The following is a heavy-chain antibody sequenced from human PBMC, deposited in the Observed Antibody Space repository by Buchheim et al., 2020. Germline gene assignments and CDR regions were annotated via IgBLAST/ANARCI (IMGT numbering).Heavy chain of an antibody. V-gene: IGHV1-2*02. J-gene: IGHJ6*02. CDR1: GYTFTGYY. CDR2: INPNSGGP. CDR3: ARSRGLRDYYGMDV. Sequence: QVQLVQSGAEVKKPGASVKVSCKASGYTFTGYYMHWARQAPGQGLEWMGWINPNSGGPNYAQKFQGGVTMTRDTSISTAYMELSRLRSDDTAVYYWARSRGLRDYYGMDVWGQGTT. D-gene: IGHD5-24*01.